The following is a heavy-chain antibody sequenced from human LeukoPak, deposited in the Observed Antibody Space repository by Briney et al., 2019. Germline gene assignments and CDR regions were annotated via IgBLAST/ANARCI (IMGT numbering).Heavy chain of an antibody. CDR2: ISSSGSTI. J-gene: IGHJ3*02. D-gene: IGHD3-9*01. Sequence: GGSLRHSCAASGFTFSSYEMNWVRQAPGKGLEWVSYISSSGSTIYYADSVKGRFTISRDNAKNSLSLQMNSLRADDAAVYYCARASSKQFAGYLPDGFDIWGQGTMVTVSS. V-gene: IGHV3-48*03. CDR1: GFTFSSYE. CDR3: ARASSKQFAGYLPDGFDI.